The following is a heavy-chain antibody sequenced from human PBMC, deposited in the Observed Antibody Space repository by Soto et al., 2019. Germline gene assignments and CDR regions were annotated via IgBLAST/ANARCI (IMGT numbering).Heavy chain of an antibody. Sequence: EVKLLESGGGLVQPGGSLRLSCGVSGFTVTSNGVSWVRQAPGKGLEWVSAISPNGQGIWYADSVKGRFTISRDISRNTVYLQRSNLGSEDTAVYYCAKAQEGDMTLLIVVTYGMDAWGRGTTVTVSS. CDR1: GFTVTSNG. D-gene: IGHD2-8*01. J-gene: IGHJ6*02. V-gene: IGHV3-23*01. CDR3: AKAQEGDMTLLIVVTYGMDA. CDR2: ISPNGQGI.